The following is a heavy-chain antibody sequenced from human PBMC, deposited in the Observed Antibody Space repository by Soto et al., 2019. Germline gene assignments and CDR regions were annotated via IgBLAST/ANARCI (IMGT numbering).Heavy chain of an antibody. Sequence: ASVKVSCKASGYTFFTYNISWVRQAPGQGLEWMGWISTYSGDTKYAQKFQGRVTMTTDTSTTTAYLELRSLRSDDTAVYYCARHHGPTTSENWFDPWGQGTLVTVS. CDR2: ISTYSGDT. CDR3: ARHHGPTTSENWFDP. D-gene: IGHD5-12*01. V-gene: IGHV1-18*01. J-gene: IGHJ5*02. CDR1: GYTFFTYN.